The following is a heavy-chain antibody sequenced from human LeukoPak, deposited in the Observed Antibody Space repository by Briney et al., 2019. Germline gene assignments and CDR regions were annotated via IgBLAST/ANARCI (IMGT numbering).Heavy chain of an antibody. V-gene: IGHV4-34*01. CDR3: ARVSGYDWESFYDY. J-gene: IGHJ4*02. Sequence: SETLSLTCAVYGGSFSGYYWSWIRQPPGKGLEWIGEINHSGSTNYNPSLKSRVTISVDTSKKQFSLKLRSVTAADTAVYYCARVSGYDWESFYDYWGQGTLVTVSS. D-gene: IGHD5-12*01. CDR2: INHSGST. CDR1: GGSFSGYY.